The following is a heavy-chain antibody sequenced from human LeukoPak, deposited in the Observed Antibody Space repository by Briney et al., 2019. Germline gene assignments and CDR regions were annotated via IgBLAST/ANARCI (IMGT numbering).Heavy chain of an antibody. CDR2: ISWNSGNI. CDR3: ARVAKYYYGSETYYFFEH. Sequence: GGSLRLSCAASGFSFKDYAMQWVRQAPGKGLEWVSGISWNSGNIDYADSVKGRFTISRDNAKNSLYLQMNSLRAEDTAVYYCARVAKYYYGSETYYFFEHWGQGTPVTASS. CDR1: GFSFKDYA. J-gene: IGHJ4*02. D-gene: IGHD3-10*01. V-gene: IGHV3-9*01.